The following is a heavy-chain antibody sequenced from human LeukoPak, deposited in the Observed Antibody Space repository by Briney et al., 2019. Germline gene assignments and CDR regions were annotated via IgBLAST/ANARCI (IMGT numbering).Heavy chain of an antibody. CDR2: INHSGST. Sequence: SETLSLTCAVYGGSFRGYYWSWIRQPPGKGLEWIGEINHSGSTNYNPSLKSRVTISVDTSKNQFSLKMSSVTAADTAVYYCARGGDYGGNSGFDYWGQGTLVTVSS. V-gene: IGHV4-34*01. CDR1: GGSFRGYY. CDR3: ARGGDYGGNSGFDY. J-gene: IGHJ4*02. D-gene: IGHD4-23*01.